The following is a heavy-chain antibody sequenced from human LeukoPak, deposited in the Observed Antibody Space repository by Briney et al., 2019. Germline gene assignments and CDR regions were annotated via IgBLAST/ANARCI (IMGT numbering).Heavy chain of an antibody. CDR3: AISGGYCSSTSCYANYYYYYYMDV. V-gene: IGHV1-69*13. D-gene: IGHD2-2*03. J-gene: IGHJ6*03. CDR1: GGTFSSYA. CDR2: IIPIFGTA. Sequence: SVKVSCKASGGTFSSYAISWVRQAPGQGLEWMGGIIPIFGTANYAQKFQGRVTITADESTSTAYMELSSLRSEDTAVYYCAISGGYCSSTSCYANYYYYYYMDVWGKGTTVTVSS.